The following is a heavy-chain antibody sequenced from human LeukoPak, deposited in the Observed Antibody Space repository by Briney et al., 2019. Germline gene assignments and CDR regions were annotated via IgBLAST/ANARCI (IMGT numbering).Heavy chain of an antibody. CDR2: ISYDGSNK. Sequence: GRSLRLSCAASGFTFSSYGMHWVRQAPGKGLEWVAVISYDGSNKYYADSVKGRFTISRDNSKNTLYLQMNSLRAEDTAVYYCARVAPPRAFDIWGQGTMVTVSS. V-gene: IGHV3-30*03. J-gene: IGHJ3*02. CDR3: ARVAPPRAFDI. D-gene: IGHD3-3*02. CDR1: GFTFSSYG.